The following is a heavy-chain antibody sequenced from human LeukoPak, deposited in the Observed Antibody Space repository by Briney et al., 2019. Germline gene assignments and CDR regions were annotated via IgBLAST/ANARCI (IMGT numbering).Heavy chain of an antibody. CDR2: IYSGGST. D-gene: IGHD3-22*01. CDR1: GFTVSSNY. CDR3: ARDFHVRLSDTGGYSY. J-gene: IGHJ4*02. V-gene: IGHV3-66*01. Sequence: GGSLRLSCAASGFTVSSNYMSWVRQAPGKGLEWVSVIYSGGSTYYADSVKGRFTISRDNSKNTLYLQMNSLRAEDTAVYYCARDFHVRLSDTGGYSYWGPGTLVTVSS.